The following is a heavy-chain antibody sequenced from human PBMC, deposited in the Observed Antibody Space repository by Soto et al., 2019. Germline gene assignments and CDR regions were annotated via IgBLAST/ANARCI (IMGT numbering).Heavy chain of an antibody. D-gene: IGHD3-22*01. CDR2: MHTGGNEK. J-gene: IGHJ4*02. V-gene: IGHV3-33*08. CDR1: GFTFSYYG. Sequence: QVQLVESGGGVVQPGGSLRLSCAASGFTFSYYGFHWVRQAPGKGLEWVAVMHTGGNEKYYVDSVKGRFTVSRDDSRNMVYLEMRGLRAEDTAECFGARDADTAGHYSHFDLCGRGALVAVS. CDR3: ARDADTAGHYSHFDL.